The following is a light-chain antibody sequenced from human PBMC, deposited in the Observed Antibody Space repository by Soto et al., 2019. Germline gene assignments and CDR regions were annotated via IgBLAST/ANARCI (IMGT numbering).Light chain of an antibody. Sequence: SALTRPASVSGAPGQSITISLNGTTSVVGSYNLVSWYQQHPGKAPKLMIYEVSKRPSGVSNRFSGSKSGNTASLTISGLQAEDEADYYCCSYAGSSSLVFGTGTKVTVL. CDR3: CSYAGSSSLV. V-gene: IGLV2-23*02. J-gene: IGLJ1*01. CDR1: TSVVGSYNL. CDR2: EVS.